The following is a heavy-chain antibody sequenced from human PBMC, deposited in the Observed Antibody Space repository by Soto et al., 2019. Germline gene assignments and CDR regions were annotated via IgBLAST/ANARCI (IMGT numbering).Heavy chain of an antibody. J-gene: IGHJ6*02. D-gene: IGHD2-15*01. V-gene: IGHV4-31*03. CDR3: AREFGGYKIYYYYAVDV. CDR2: IYHSGNT. Sequence: QVQLQESGPGLVKPSETLSLTCTVSGGSISVGGKYWTWIRQQPEKGLKWIGNIYHSGNTHYNPSLKSRLTISLVTSKNQFSLRLNSVTASDTAVYYCAREFGGYKIYYYYAVDVWGQGTAVTVSS. CDR1: GGSISVGGKY.